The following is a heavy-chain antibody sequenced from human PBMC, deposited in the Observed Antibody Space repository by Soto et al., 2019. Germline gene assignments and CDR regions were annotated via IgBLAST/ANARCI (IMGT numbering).Heavy chain of an antibody. Sequence: EVQLVESGGGLIQPGGSLRLSCVASGFTVSSTYMTWVRQAPGKGLEWVSVIYTGGTTYYADSVMGRFTISRDDSNNTLHLQMNSLRADDTAVYYCARAGRGGIDWLDPWGQGTRVTVSS. V-gene: IGHV3-53*01. D-gene: IGHD3-16*01. J-gene: IGHJ5*02. CDR2: IYTGGTT. CDR3: ARAGRGGIDWLDP. CDR1: GFTVSSTY.